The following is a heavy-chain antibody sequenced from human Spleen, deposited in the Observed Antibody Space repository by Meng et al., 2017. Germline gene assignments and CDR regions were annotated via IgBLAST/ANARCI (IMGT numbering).Heavy chain of an antibody. CDR2: INTDGSST. Sequence: GESLKISCAASGFTFSSYWMHWVRQAPGKGLVWVSRINTDGSSTIYADSVKGRFTISRDNAKNMLYLQMNSLRAEDTTVYYCAMIWLGRSDYWGQGTLVTVS. CDR1: GFTFSSYW. CDR3: AMIWLGRSDY. V-gene: IGHV3-74*01. J-gene: IGHJ4*02. D-gene: IGHD6-19*01.